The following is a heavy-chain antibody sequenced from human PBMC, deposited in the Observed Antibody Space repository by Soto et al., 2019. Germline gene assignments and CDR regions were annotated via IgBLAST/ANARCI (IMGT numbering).Heavy chain of an antibody. CDR1: GFTFSSYA. D-gene: IGHD6-19*01. J-gene: IGHJ4*02. Sequence: HPGGSLRLSCAASGFTFSSYAVSWVRQAPGKGLEWVSAISGSGGSTHYADSVKGRFTISRDNSKNTLYLQMNSLRAEDTAVYYCAKDKARLGIAVAGTFDYWGQGTLVTVSS. V-gene: IGHV3-23*01. CDR3: AKDKARLGIAVAGTFDY. CDR2: ISGSGGST.